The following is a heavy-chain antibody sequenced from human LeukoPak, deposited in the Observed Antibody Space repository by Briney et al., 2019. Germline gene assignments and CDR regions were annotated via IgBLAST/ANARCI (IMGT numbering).Heavy chain of an antibody. Sequence: SVKVSCKASGGTFSSYAISWVRQAPGQGLGWMGRIIPIFGTANYAQKFQGRVTITTDESTSTAYMELSSLRSEDTAVYYCARERGDSSGYTPPYFDYWGQGTLVTVSS. V-gene: IGHV1-69*05. CDR3: ARERGDSSGYTPPYFDY. CDR1: GGTFSSYA. D-gene: IGHD3-22*01. CDR2: IIPIFGTA. J-gene: IGHJ4*02.